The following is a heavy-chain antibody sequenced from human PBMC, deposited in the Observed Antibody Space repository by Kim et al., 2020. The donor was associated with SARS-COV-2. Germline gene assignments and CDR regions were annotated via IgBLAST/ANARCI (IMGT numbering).Heavy chain of an antibody. Sequence: GGSLRLSCAASGFTFSSYWMSWVRQAPGKGLEWVANIKQDGSEKYYVDSVKGRFTISRDNAKNSLYLQMNSLRAEDTAVYYCVVSSSYYYYGMDVWGQGTTVTVSS. CDR1: GFTFSSYW. D-gene: IGHD2-2*01. CDR2: IKQDGSEK. V-gene: IGHV3-7*01. J-gene: IGHJ6*02. CDR3: VVSSSYYYYGMDV.